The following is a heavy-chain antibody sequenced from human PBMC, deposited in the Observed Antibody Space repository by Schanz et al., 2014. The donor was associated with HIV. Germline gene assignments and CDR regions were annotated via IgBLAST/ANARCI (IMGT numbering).Heavy chain of an antibody. Sequence: EVQLLESGGGLVQPGGSLRLSCVVSGFTITSYGMSWVRQAPGKGLEWVSTISAGVGTASYADSVKGRFTISRDNSKKMLFLQMNRLRAEDTAVYYCAIRTPMISFGAFDIWGRGTMVTVSS. CDR3: AIRTPMISFGAFDI. J-gene: IGHJ3*02. CDR2: ISAGVGTA. V-gene: IGHV3-23*01. CDR1: GFTITSYG. D-gene: IGHD3-16*01.